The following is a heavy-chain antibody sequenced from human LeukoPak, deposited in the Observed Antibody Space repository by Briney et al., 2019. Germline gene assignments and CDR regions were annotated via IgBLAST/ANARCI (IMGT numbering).Heavy chain of an antibody. CDR2: IYNSGNT. D-gene: IGHD2-21*02. J-gene: IGHJ4*02. CDR3: ARKADCGDDCNFFDY. Sequence: PSETLSLTSSVSGGSISSYYWSWIRQPPGKGLEWIGYIYNSGNTNYYPSLRSRVTISVDTSKSQFSLKVRSVTAADTAVYYCARKADCGDDCNFFDYWGQGTLVTVSS. V-gene: IGHV4-59*01. CDR1: GGSISSYY.